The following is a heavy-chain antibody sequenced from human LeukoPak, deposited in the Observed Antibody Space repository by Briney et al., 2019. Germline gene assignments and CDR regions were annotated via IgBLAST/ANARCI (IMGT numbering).Heavy chain of an antibody. CDR1: GFTFSSYG. D-gene: IGHD1-26*01. J-gene: IGHJ4*02. V-gene: IGHV3-23*01. Sequence: PGGSLRLSCAASGFTFSSYGMSWVRQAPGKGLEWVSAISGSGGSTYYADSVKGRFTISRDNSKNTLYLQMNSLRAEDTAVYYCAKDVLYTSGNYPRIQGYFDYWGQGTLVTVSS. CDR2: ISGSGGST. CDR3: AKDVLYTSGNYPRIQGYFDY.